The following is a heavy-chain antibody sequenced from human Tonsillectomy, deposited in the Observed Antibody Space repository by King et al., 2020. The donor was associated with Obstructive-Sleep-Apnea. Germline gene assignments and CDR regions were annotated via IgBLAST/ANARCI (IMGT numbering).Heavy chain of an antibody. Sequence: QLVQSGAEVKKPGESLRISCKGSGYSFPNYWITWVRQMPGKGLEWMGRIDPSDSYTNYSPSFQGHVTISADKSINTAYLQWGSLKASDTAIYYCARPRGSSRYYFYGLNVWRQGTTVTVSS. J-gene: IGHJ6*02. CDR1: GYSFPNYW. CDR2: IDPSDSYT. D-gene: IGHD6-13*01. V-gene: IGHV5-10-1*03. CDR3: ARPRGSSRYYFYGLNV.